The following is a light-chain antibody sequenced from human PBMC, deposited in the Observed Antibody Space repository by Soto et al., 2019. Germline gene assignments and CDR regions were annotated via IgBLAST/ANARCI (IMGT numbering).Light chain of an antibody. Sequence: ENVLTQSPGTLSLSPGERATLSCRASQTVSSYLTWYQQRPGQAPRLLIYGASKRATGMPDRFSGSGAGTDFTLTFSRLEPDDFALYYRQHYRTSPTPLAQGPRLAIK. CDR3: QHYRTSPTP. CDR1: QTVSSY. V-gene: IGKV3-20*01. J-gene: IGKJ5*01. CDR2: GAS.